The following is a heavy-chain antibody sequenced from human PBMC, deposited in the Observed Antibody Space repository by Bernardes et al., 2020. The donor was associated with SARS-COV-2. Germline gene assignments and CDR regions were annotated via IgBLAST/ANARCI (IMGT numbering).Heavy chain of an antibody. CDR1: GYTLSDYY. V-gene: IGHV1-2*02. Sequence: ASVKVSCKASGYTLSDYYMHWVRQAPGQGLEWMGWINPHSGGTNYAQKFQGRVTVTRDTSISTAYMELSRLTSDDTAVYYCARDLDRLYSGSRTDAFDIWGQVTMVTVSS. J-gene: IGHJ3*02. D-gene: IGHD1-26*01. CDR2: INPHSGGT. CDR3: ARDLDRLYSGSRTDAFDI.